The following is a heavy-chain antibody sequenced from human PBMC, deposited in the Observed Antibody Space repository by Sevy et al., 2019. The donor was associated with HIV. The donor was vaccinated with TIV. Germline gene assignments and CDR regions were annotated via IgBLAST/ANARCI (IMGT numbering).Heavy chain of an antibody. Sequence: SETLSLTCTVSGGSISSYYWSWIRQPPGKGLEWIGYINYSGSTNYNPSLKSRVTISVDTSKNQFSLKLSSVTAADTAVYYCAREWNRKDAFDIWGQGTMVTVSS. D-gene: IGHD1-1*01. CDR1: GGSISSYY. CDR2: INYSGST. V-gene: IGHV4-59*01. J-gene: IGHJ3*02. CDR3: AREWNRKDAFDI.